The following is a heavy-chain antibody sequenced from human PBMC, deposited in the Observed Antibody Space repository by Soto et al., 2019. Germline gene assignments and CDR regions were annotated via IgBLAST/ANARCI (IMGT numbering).Heavy chain of an antibody. CDR3: TLSLTNQWELLKGYAFDI. V-gene: IGHV3-15*07. CDR1: CFTFSNAW. CDR2: IKSKTDGGTT. J-gene: IGHJ3*02. D-gene: IGHD1-26*01. Sequence: PGGSLRLSCAASCFTFSNAWMNWVRQAPGKGLEWVGRIKSKTDGGTTDYAAPVKGRFTISRDDSKNTLYLQMNSLKTEDTAVYYCTLSLTNQWELLKGYAFDIWGQGTMVTVSS.